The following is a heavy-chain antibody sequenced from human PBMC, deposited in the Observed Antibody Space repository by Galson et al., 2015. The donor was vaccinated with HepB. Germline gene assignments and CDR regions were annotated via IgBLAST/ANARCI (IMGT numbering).Heavy chain of an antibody. CDR2: ISYDGSNK. CDR1: GFTFSSHA. J-gene: IGHJ4*02. CDR3: ARDGGSALNEMITQSYGFDY. Sequence: SLRLSCAASGFTFSSHAMHWVRQAPGKGLEWVAVISYDGSNKYYADSVKGRFTISRDNSKNTLYLQMNSLRAEDTAVYYCARDGGSALNEMITQSYGFDYWGQGTLVTVSS. D-gene: IGHD3-16*01. V-gene: IGHV3-30-3*01.